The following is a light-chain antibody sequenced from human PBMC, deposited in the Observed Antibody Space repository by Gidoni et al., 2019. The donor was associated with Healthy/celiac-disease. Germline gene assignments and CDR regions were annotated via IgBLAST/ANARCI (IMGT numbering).Light chain of an antibody. CDR1: NIGSKS. Sequence: SSGLTPLPSVSVAPGQTARITCGGNNIGSKSVPWYQQKPGQAPVLVVYDDSDRPSGIPERFSGSNSGNTATLTISRVEAGDEADYYCQVWDSSSDHPVFGGGTKLTVL. V-gene: IGLV3-21*02. J-gene: IGLJ2*01. CDR3: QVWDSSSDHPV. CDR2: DDS.